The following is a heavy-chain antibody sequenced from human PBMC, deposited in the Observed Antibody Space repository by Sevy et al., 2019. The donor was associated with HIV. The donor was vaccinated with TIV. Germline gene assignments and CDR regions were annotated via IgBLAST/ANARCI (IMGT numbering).Heavy chain of an antibody. D-gene: IGHD6-19*01. CDR1: GYNFY. V-gene: IGHV1-2*06. CDR3: AGQSLGWYNWFDP. CDR2: LTPNSGAT. Sequence: ASVKVSCKASGYNFYIHWVRQAPGQGLEWMGRLTPNSGATSYAQKFQDRVAMTMDTSINTAYMELSGLKSDDTAIYYCAGQSLGWYNWFDPWGQGTLVTVSS. J-gene: IGHJ5*02.